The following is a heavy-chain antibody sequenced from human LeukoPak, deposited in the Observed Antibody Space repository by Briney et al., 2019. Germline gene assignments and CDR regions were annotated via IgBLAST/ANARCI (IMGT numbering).Heavy chain of an antibody. D-gene: IGHD3-22*01. J-gene: IGHJ4*02. Sequence: ASVKVSCKVSGYTLTELSMHWVRQAPGKGLEWMGGFDPEDGETIYAQKFQGRVTMTEDTSTDTAYMELSSLRSEDTAVYYCATDLSDSPDRYYFDYWGQGTLVTVSS. V-gene: IGHV1-24*01. CDR1: GYTLTELS. CDR3: ATDLSDSPDRYYFDY. CDR2: FDPEDGET.